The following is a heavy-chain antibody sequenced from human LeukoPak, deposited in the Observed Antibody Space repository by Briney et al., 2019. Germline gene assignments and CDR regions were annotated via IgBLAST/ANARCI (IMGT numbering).Heavy chain of an antibody. CDR2: IYYSGST. D-gene: IGHD3-10*01. Sequence: SATLSLTCTVSGGSISSYYWSWIRQPPGKGLEWIGYIYYSGSTNSNPSLKSRVTISVDTSKNQFSLKLSSVTAADTAVYYCARQVWDYYGSGSYRRAFYYYGMDVWGQGTAVTVSS. CDR3: ARQVWDYYGSGSYRRAFYYYGMDV. J-gene: IGHJ6*02. CDR1: GGSISSYY. V-gene: IGHV4-59*08.